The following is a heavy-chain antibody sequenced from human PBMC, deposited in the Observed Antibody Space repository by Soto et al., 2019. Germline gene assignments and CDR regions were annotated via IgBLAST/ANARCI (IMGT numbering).Heavy chain of an antibody. J-gene: IGHJ5*02. V-gene: IGHV1-69*13. D-gene: IGHD2-15*01. CDR3: ARDWRILQAFDP. CDR1: GGTSSSYA. Sequence: GASVKVSCKASGGTSSSYAISWVRQAPGQGLEWMGGIIPIFGTANYAQKFQGRVTITADESTSTAYMELSSLRSEDTAVYYCARDWRILQAFDPWGQGTLVTVSS. CDR2: IIPIFGTA.